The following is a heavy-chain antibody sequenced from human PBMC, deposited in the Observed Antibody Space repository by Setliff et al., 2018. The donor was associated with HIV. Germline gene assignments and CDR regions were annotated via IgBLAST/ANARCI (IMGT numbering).Heavy chain of an antibody. J-gene: IGHJ4*01. V-gene: IGHV3-33*04. CDR3: ATSPPGGSSAYIWGSDFLDH. D-gene: IGHD5-12*01. CDR2: SWFDGNNR. CDR1: GLNLTRCD. Sequence: GGSLRLSCAASGLNLTRCDMHWVRQAPGKGLDWLAVSWFDGNNRRYAASVKGRFTISRDNSKNTLYLHLDSLTAEDTAVYYCATSPPGGSSAYIWGSDFLDHWGHGALVTVSS.